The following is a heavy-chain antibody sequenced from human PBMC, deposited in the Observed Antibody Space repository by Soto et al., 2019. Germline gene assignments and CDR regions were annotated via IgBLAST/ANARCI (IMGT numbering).Heavy chain of an antibody. CDR2: ISRGGVAR. J-gene: IGHJ4*02. CDR1: GFIFNDYD. V-gene: IGHV3-11*01. CDR3: ARTLELYASGLGH. Sequence: PGGSLRLSCAASGFIFNDYDMTWIRQAPGKGLEWVSYISRGGVARYYADSVKGRFTISRDNAKELLFLQMDSLRAEDTAIYYCARTLELYASGLGHWGQGALVTVSS. D-gene: IGHD3-16*01.